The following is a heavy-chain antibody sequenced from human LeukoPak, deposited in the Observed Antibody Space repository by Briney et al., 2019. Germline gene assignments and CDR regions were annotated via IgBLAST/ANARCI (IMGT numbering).Heavy chain of an antibody. CDR3: ARNWNWGAFDY. V-gene: IGHV4-4*02. J-gene: IGHJ4*02. CDR2: IYHSGTS. D-gene: IGHD1-1*01. CDR1: GGSISSTNW. Sequence: PSETLSLTCAVSGGSISSTNWWSWVRQSPGKGLEWIGEIYHSGTSNCNPSLKSRVTISVDKSKNQFSLRLSSVTAADTAVYYCARNWNWGAFDYWGQGALVTVSS.